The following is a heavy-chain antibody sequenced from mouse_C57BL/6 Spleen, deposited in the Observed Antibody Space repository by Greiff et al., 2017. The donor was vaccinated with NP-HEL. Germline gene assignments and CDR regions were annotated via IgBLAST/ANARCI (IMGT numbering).Heavy chain of an antibody. CDR1: GYTFTSYW. V-gene: IGHV1-59*01. CDR3: ARRGYDYGLMDY. D-gene: IGHD2-4*01. Sequence: QVQLQQPGAELVRPGPSVKLSCKASGYTFTSYWMHWVKQRPGQGLEWIGVIDPSDSYTNYNQKFKGKATLTVDTSSSTAYMQLSSLTSEDSAVYYCARRGYDYGLMDYWGQGTSVTVSS. CDR2: IDPSDSYT. J-gene: IGHJ4*01.